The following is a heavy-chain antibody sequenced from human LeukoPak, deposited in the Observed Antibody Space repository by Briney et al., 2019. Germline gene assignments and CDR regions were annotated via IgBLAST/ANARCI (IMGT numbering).Heavy chain of an antibody. CDR2: IYYSGST. J-gene: IGHJ6*02. Sequence: SETLSLTCTVSGGSISSYYWSWIRQPPGKGLEWIGYIYYSGSTYYNPSLKSRVTISVDTSKNQFSLKLSSVTAADTAVYYCASSRLGYYPSDGMDVWGQGTTVTVSS. V-gene: IGHV4-59*08. CDR3: ASSRLGYYPSDGMDV. D-gene: IGHD3-22*01. CDR1: GGSISSYY.